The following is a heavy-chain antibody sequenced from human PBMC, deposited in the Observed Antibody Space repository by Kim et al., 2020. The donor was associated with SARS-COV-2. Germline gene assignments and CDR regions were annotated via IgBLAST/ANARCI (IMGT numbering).Heavy chain of an antibody. D-gene: IGHD6-6*01. CDR3: AKVPKRAVPQNWLDS. CDR2: ISGSGGST. J-gene: IGHJ5*01. Sequence: GGSLRLSCAASGFTFHSYAMTWVRQAPEKGLEWVGSISGSGGSTYYAQSVKGRFDISRDNSKSTLYLQLNSLRAEDKGIYYCAKVPKRAVPQNWLDSLGQGTLVVVSA. CDR1: GFTFHSYA. V-gene: IGHV3-23*01.